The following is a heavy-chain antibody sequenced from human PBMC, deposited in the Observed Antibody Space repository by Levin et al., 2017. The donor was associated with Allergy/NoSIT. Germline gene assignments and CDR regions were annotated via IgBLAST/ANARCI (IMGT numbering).Heavy chain of an antibody. J-gene: IGHJ4*02. V-gene: IGHV3-48*03. CDR1: GFTFSSYE. D-gene: IGHD5/OR15-5a*01. Sequence: PGGSLRLSCAASGFTFSSYEMNWVRQAPGKGLEWVSYISSSGSTIYYADSVKGRFTISRDNAKNSLYLQMNSLRAEDTAVYYCATVSPYFDYWGQGTLVTVSS. CDR2: ISSSGSTI. CDR3: ATVSPYFDY.